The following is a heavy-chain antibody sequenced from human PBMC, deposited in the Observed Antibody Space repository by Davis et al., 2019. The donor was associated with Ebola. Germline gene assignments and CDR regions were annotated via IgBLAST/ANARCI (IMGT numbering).Heavy chain of an antibody. J-gene: IGHJ4*02. Sequence: GESLKISCAASGFVFSSYVMSWVRRAQGKGLEWVAVIWYDGSNKYYADSVKGRFTISRDNSKNTLYLQMNSLRAEETAVYYCARDTSNTMVRGVGDYWGQGTLVTVSS. CDR3: ARDTSNTMVRGVGDY. CDR2: IWYDGSNK. V-gene: IGHV3-33*08. D-gene: IGHD3-10*01. CDR1: GFVFSSYV.